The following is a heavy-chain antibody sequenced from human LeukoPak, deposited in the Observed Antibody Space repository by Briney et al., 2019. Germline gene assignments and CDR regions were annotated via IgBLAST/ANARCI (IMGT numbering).Heavy chain of an antibody. D-gene: IGHD3-16*02. J-gene: IGHJ4*02. CDR2: IKQDGSEK. Sequence: GGSLRLSCEVSGFTFSSYWMSWVRQAPGKGLEWVANIKQDGSEKNYVDSVKGRFTTSRDNAKKSLYLQMNSLRDEDTAVYYCAREYRRRFDYWGQGTLVTVSS. CDR3: AREYRRRFDY. V-gene: IGHV3-7*04. CDR1: GFTFSSYW.